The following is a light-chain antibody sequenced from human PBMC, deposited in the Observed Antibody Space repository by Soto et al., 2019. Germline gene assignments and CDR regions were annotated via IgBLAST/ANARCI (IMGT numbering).Light chain of an antibody. Sequence: DIQMTQSPSTLSASVGDRVTITCRASQSISSWLAWYQQKPGKAPKLLIYAASTLQSGVPSRFSGSGSGTDFTLTIRSLQSEDFATYYCKQLNSYPITFGQGTRLEIK. J-gene: IGKJ5*01. CDR2: AAS. CDR3: KQLNSYPIT. CDR1: QSISSW. V-gene: IGKV1-5*01.